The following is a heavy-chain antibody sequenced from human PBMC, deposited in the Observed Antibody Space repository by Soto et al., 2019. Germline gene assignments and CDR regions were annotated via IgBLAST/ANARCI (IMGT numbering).Heavy chain of an antibody. CDR2: INHSGST. CDR3: RYDFWSGYSPADYYYYYMDV. CDR1: GGSFSGYY. V-gene: IGHV4-34*01. Sequence: SETLSLTCAVYGGSFSGYYWSWIRQPPGKGLEWIGEINHSGSTNYNPSLKSRVTISVDTSKNQFSLKLSSVTAADTAVYYCRYDFWSGYSPADYYYYYMDVWGKGTTVTVSS. J-gene: IGHJ6*03. D-gene: IGHD3-3*01.